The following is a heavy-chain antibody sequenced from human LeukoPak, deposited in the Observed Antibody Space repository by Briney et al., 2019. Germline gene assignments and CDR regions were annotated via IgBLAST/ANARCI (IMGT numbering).Heavy chain of an antibody. CDR3: ARDVGKIGVAGGY. D-gene: IGHD6-19*01. V-gene: IGHV3-23*01. CDR2: ISGSGGST. CDR1: GFTFSSYA. Sequence: GGSLRLSCAASGFTFSSYAMSWVRQAPGKGLEWVSAISGSGGSTYYADSVKGRFTISRDNSKNTLYLQMNSLRAEDAAVYFCARDVGKIGVAGGYRGQGTLVTVSS. J-gene: IGHJ4*02.